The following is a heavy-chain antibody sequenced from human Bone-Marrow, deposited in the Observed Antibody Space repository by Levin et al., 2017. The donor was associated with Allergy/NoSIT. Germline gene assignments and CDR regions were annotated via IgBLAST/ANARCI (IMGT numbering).Heavy chain of an antibody. D-gene: IGHD3-16*01. Sequence: ESLKISCTVSGDSVTNTKYYWAWIRQSPTKGLEWVGSVYHDGRTFYNPSLQSRLTISRDTSRNLFSLRLTSLTAADTAVYFCARGVIVITFPPNWYFDIWGRGALVGVSS. V-gene: IGHV4-39*02. CDR2: VYHDGRT. CDR3: ARGVIVITFPPNWYFDI. CDR1: GDSVTNTKYY. J-gene: IGHJ2*01.